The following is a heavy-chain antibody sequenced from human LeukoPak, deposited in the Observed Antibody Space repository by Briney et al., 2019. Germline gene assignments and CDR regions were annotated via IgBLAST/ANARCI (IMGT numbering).Heavy chain of an antibody. Sequence: GGSLRLSCAASGFTFGSYSMNWVRQAPGKGLEWASSISISSGYIYYADSVKGRFTISRDNAKNSLYLQMNSLRAEDTAVYYCARGEMGYDILTGYYQRYFDYWGQGTLVTVSS. CDR2: ISISSGYI. V-gene: IGHV3-21*01. D-gene: IGHD3-9*01. CDR3: ARGEMGYDILTGYYQRYFDY. J-gene: IGHJ4*02. CDR1: GFTFGSYS.